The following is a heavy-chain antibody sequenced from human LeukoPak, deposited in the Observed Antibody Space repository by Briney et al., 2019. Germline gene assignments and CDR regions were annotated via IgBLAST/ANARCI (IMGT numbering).Heavy chain of an antibody. CDR1: GFALSSYW. CDR2: IKGDGSDK. V-gene: IGHV3-7*04. CDR3: ARPFGSGTYYQFDL. D-gene: IGHD3-10*01. J-gene: IGHJ4*02. Sequence: GGSLRLSCAASGFALSSYWMSWVRQAPGKGLEWLANIKGDGSDKYYLDSLKGRFTVSRDNAKNSLYLQVNSLRADDTAVYYCARPFGSGTYYQFDLWGQGTLVTVSS.